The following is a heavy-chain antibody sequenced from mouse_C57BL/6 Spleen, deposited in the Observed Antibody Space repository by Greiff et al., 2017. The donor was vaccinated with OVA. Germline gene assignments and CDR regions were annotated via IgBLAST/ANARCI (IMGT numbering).Heavy chain of an antibody. CDR2: ISYDGSN. V-gene: IGHV3-6*01. CDR1: GYSITSGYY. J-gene: IGHJ4*01. D-gene: IGHD2-4*01. CDR3: AVDDDYDRGAKYYAMDY. Sequence: EVQLVESGPGLVKPSQSLSLTCSVTGYSITSGYYWNWIRQFPGNKLEWMGYISYDGSNNYNPSLNNRISITRATSTNQFFLKLNSVTTENTATYYGAVDDDYDRGAKYYAMDYWGQGTSVTVSS.